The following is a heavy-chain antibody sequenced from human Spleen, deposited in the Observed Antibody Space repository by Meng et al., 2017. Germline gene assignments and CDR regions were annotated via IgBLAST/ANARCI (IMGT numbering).Heavy chain of an antibody. V-gene: IGHV2-70*16. CDR1: GGSISSYY. CDR3: ARIRGGNYYYFDY. D-gene: IGHD1-26*01. J-gene: IGHJ4*02. CDR2: IDWDDDK. Sequence: TLSLTCTVSGGSISSYYWSWIRQPPGKALEWLARIDWDDDKFYSTSLKTRLTISKDTSRNQVVLTMTNMDPVDTGTYYCARIRGGNYYYFDYWGQGILVTVSS.